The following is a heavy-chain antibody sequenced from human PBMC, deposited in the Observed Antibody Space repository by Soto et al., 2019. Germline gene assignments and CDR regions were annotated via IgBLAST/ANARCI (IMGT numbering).Heavy chain of an antibody. CDR3: ASSSPFHY. V-gene: IGHV4-39*01. CDR1: GGSISTSTFY. D-gene: IGHD6-6*01. J-gene: IGHJ4*02. Sequence: SETLSLTCTVAGGSISTSTFYWGWMRQPPGKGLEWIASFYYSGNTYYKPSLKSRVSISIDTSRNQFSLKLTSVTAADTGVYYCASSSPFHYWGPGILVTVSS. CDR2: FYYSGNT.